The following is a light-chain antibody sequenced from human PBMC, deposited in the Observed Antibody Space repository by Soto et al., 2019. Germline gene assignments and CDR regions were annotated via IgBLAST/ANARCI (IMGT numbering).Light chain of an antibody. CDR1: QSVSSY. J-gene: IGKJ2*01. Sequence: EIVLTQSPATLSLSPGEIATLSCRASQSVSSYLAWYQQKPGQAPRLLIYDASNRATGSPARFSGSGSRTDFPLTIRRLEPEEFAVYYCQQRSNTYTFGQGTKLEIK. CDR2: DAS. CDR3: QQRSNTYT. V-gene: IGKV3-11*01.